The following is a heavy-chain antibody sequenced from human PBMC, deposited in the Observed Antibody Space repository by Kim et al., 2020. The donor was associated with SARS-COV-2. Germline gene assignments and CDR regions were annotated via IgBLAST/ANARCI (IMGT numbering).Heavy chain of an antibody. CDR1: GFSFSRYT. CDR3: ARPEYGDYGGRYYHYGMDV. CDR2: ISYDGGDK. Sequence: GGSLRLSCVASGFSFSRYTFHWVRQAPDKGLEWVALISYDGGDKYYANSVKGRFTISRDNSKDTLYLQMSSLRPEDTAVYYCARPEYGDYGGRYYHYGMDVWGQGTTVTVSS. D-gene: IGHD4-17*01. J-gene: IGHJ6*02. V-gene: IGHV3-30*04.